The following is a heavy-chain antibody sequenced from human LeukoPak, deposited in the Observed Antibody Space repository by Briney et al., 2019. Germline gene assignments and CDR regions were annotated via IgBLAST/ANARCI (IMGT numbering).Heavy chain of an antibody. V-gene: IGHV4-30-2*03. CDR2: IFHTQNT. J-gene: IGHJ5*02. D-gene: IGHD3-10*01. CDR1: GGSVSSGGYS. Sequence: SQTLSLTCAVSGGSVSSGGYSWSWIRQPPGKGLEWIGYIFHTQNTYYNPSLKSRVTISVDTSKNQFSLKLSSVTAADTAVYYCARPVFEGGFDPWGQGTLVTVSS. CDR3: ARPVFEGGFDP.